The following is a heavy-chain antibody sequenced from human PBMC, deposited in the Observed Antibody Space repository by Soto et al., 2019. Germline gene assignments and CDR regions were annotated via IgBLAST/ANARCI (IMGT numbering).Heavy chain of an antibody. CDR1: GFSLSNARMG. CDR3: ARIQLIAARGDWFDP. V-gene: IGHV2-26*01. D-gene: IGHD6-6*01. CDR2: SFSNDEK. J-gene: IGHJ5*02. Sequence: VTLKESGPVLVKPTETLTLTCTVSGFSLSNARMGVSWIRKPPGKALEWLAHSFSNDEKSYSTSLKSRLTISKDTSNSQVVLTMNNMDPVDTATYYCARIQLIAARGDWFDPWGQGTLVTVSS.